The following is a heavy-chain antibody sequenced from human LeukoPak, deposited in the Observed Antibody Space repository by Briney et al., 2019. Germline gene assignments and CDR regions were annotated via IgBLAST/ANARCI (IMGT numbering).Heavy chain of an antibody. J-gene: IGHJ3*02. V-gene: IGHV1-58*02. D-gene: IGHD3-22*01. Sequence: GASVKVSCKASGFTFTSSAMQWVRQARGQRLEWIGWIVACSGNTNYAQKFQERVTITRDMSTSTAYMELSSLRSEDTAVYYCAAEQATYYYDSSGYETHACDIWGQGTMVTVSS. CDR2: IVACSGNT. CDR1: GFTFTSSA. CDR3: AAEQATYYYDSSGYETHACDI.